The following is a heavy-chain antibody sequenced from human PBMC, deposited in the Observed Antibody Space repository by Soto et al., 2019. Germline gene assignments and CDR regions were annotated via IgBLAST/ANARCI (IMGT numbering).Heavy chain of an antibody. J-gene: IGHJ4*02. CDR1: GYTFTGYY. Sequence: ASVKVSCKASGYTFTGYYMHWVRQAPGQGLEWMGWINPNSGGTNYAQKFQGRVTMTRDTSISTAYMELSRLRSDDTAVYYCAKARGAVAGTDYYFDYWGQGTLVTVSS. CDR2: INPNSGGT. D-gene: IGHD6-19*01. CDR3: AKARGAVAGTDYYFDY. V-gene: IGHV1-2*02.